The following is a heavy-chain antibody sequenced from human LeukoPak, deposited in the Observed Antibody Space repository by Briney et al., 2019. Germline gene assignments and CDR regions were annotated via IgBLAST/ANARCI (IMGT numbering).Heavy chain of an antibody. Sequence: SGPALVNPTQTLTLTCTFSGFSLTTSGMRVSWIRQPPGKALEWLARIDWNDAKFYSTSLKTRLTISKDTSKNQVVLTMTNMDPVDTATYYCARIPYGDRGDFFDTWGQGTLVTVSS. D-gene: IGHD4-17*01. J-gene: IGHJ4*02. V-gene: IGHV2-70*04. CDR3: ARIPYGDRGDFFDT. CDR1: GFSLTTSGMR. CDR2: IDWNDAK.